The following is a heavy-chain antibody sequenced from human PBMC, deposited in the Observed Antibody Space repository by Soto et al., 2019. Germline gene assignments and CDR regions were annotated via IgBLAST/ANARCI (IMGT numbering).Heavy chain of an antibody. CDR2: INAGNGNT. J-gene: IGHJ5*02. V-gene: IGHV1-3*01. Sequence: ASVKVSCKASGYTFTTYAIHWVRQAPGQGLEWMGWINAGNGNTEFSERFRGRVTITRDTSASTAHMELTGLTSEATAVYSCARRSKSAGWLDPGGQGTLVTVPP. CDR1: GYTFTTYA. CDR3: ARRSKSAGWLDP.